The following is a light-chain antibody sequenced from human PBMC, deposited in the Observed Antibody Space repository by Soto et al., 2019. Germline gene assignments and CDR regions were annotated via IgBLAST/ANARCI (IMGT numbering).Light chain of an antibody. CDR3: TSYAGSNNLYV. CDR2: EVS. J-gene: IGLJ1*01. CDR1: SSDIGGYKY. V-gene: IGLV2-8*01. Sequence: QSALTQPPSASGSHGQSVTISCTGTSSDIGGYKYVSWYQQHAGKAPKLMIYEVSKRPSGVPDRFSGSKSGNTASLTVSGLQAEDEADYYCTSYAGSNNLYVFGTGTKLTVL.